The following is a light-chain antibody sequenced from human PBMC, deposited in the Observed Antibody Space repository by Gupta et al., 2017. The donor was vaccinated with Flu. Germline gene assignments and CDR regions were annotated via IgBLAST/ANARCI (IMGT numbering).Light chain of an antibody. CDR1: SSNIGSNT. CDR2: NNN. CDR3: TAWDDSLNGWV. J-gene: IGLJ3*02. Sequence: QSVLAHPPSASGTPGQRVTISCSGGSSNIGSNTGNWYQQLPGTAPKLLIYNNNKRPSGVPDRFSGSKSGTSASLAISGLQSEDEADYYCTAWDDSLNGWVFGGGIKLTVL. V-gene: IGLV1-44*01.